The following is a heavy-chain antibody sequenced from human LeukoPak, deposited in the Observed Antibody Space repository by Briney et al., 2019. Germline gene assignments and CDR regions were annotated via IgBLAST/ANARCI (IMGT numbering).Heavy chain of an antibody. CDR2: INPKNGGT. Sequence: ASVKVSCEASGYSFIDYYLHWVRQAPGQGLEWMGWINPKNGGTHYVQKFQGRVTMTRDTSISTVYLEVSRLTSDDTAMYYCARDNSMTEFDYWGQGTLVTVSS. CDR1: GYSFIDYY. V-gene: IGHV1-2*02. CDR3: ARDNSMTEFDY. J-gene: IGHJ4*02.